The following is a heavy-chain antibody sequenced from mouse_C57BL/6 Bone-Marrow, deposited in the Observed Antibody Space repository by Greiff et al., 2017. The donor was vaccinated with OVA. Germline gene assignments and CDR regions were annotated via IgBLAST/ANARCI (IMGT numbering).Heavy chain of an antibody. D-gene: IGHD1-1*01. CDR2: IDPSDSYT. J-gene: IGHJ4*01. V-gene: IGHV1-59*01. CDR3: ADPYGGSYDYAMDY. Sequence: QVQLQQPGAELVRPGTSVKLSCKASGYTFTSYWMHWVKQRPGQGLEWIGVIDPSDSYTNYNQKFKGKATLTVDTSSSAAYMQLSSLTSEASAVYDGADPYGGSYDYAMDYGGQGTSVTVSS. CDR1: GYTFTSYW.